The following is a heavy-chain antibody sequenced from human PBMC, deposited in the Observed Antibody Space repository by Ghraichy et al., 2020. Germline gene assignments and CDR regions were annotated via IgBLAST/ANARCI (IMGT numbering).Heavy chain of an antibody. CDR1: GFTVSNNY. V-gene: IGHV3-53*01. CDR3: ARERSPSQSGDYYYDAFDI. Sequence: GGSLRLSCAASGFTVSNNYMSWVRQAPGKGLEWVSVIYSGGSTYSADSVKGRFTMSRDNSKNTLYLQMNILRAEDTAVYFCARERSPSQSGDYYYDAFDIWGQGTMVTVSS. CDR2: IYSGGST. J-gene: IGHJ3*02. D-gene: IGHD3-3*01.